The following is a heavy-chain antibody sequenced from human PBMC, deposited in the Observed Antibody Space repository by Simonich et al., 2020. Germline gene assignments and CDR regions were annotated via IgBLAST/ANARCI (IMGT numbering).Heavy chain of an antibody. V-gene: IGHV4-38-2*01. CDR1: GYSISSGYY. D-gene: IGHD6-13*01. J-gene: IGHJ6*02. Sequence: QVQLQESGPGLVKPSETLSLTCAVSGYSISSGYYWGWIRQPPGKGRKWIGGSYHRGSTYSNPSRKSRVTISVDTSKNQFSLQLSSVTAADTAVYYCARVGYSNYYYYGMDVWGQGTTVTVSS. CDR2: SYHRGST. CDR3: ARVGYSNYYYYGMDV.